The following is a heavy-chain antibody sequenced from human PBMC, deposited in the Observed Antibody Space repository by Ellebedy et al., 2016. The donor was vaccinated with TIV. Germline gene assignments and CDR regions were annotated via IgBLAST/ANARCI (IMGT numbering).Heavy chain of an antibody. Sequence: PGGSLRLSCAASGFTFSTYGMNWVRQAPGKGLEWVSYISSPSSTIYYADSVKGRFTISRDNAKNSLYLQMNSLRDEDTAVYYCARELLPYSYYGMDVWGQGTTVTVSS. CDR3: ARELLPYSYYGMDV. J-gene: IGHJ6*02. CDR2: ISSPSSTI. D-gene: IGHD2-15*01. CDR1: GFTFSTYG. V-gene: IGHV3-48*02.